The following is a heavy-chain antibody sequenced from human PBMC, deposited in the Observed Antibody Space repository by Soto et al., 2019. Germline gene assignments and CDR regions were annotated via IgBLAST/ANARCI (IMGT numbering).Heavy chain of an antibody. J-gene: IGHJ2*01. CDR2: INPSGGST. Sequence: QGLAWMGIINPSGGSTSYAQKFQGRVTMTRDTSTSTVYMELSSLRSEDTAVYYCARDLEIFFLKQKTAYEISSRSRIPAEPLSDL. V-gene: IGHV1-46*03. D-gene: IGHD3-3*01. CDR3: ARDLEIFFLKQKTAYEISSRSRIPAEPLSDL.